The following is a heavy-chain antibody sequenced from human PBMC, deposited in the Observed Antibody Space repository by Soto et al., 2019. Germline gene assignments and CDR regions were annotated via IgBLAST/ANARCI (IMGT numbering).Heavy chain of an antibody. D-gene: IGHD2-2*02. CDR3: ARFVRSCSGTTCYTRADV. Sequence: SETLSLTCTVSGDSIDSASYYWGWVRQPPGKGLQWIGYIHYTGSTFYNPSLKSRVTFSVDMSKNQFSLKLRSVIVADTAVYHCARFVRSCSGTTCYTRADVWGQGTTVTVSS. V-gene: IGHV4-30-4*02. CDR2: IHYTGST. CDR1: GDSIDSASYY. J-gene: IGHJ6*02.